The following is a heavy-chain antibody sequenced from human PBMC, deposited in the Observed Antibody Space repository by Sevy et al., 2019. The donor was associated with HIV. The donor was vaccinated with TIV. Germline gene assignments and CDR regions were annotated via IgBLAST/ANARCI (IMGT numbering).Heavy chain of an antibody. CDR2: ISITGGST. Sequence: GGSLRLSCAASGFTFSIYAMSCVRQAPGKGLEWVSVISITGGSTYYADSVKGRFTISRDNSKNTLYLQMNTLRAEDTAVYYCAKDRVSGTYYTGDFDYWGQGTLVTVSS. J-gene: IGHJ4*02. CDR3: AKDRVSGTYYTGDFDY. CDR1: GFTFSIYA. V-gene: IGHV3-23*01. D-gene: IGHD3-10*01.